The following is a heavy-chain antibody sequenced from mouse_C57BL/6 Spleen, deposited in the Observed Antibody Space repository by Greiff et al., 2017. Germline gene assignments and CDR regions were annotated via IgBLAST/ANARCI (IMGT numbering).Heavy chain of an antibody. J-gene: IGHJ1*03. CDR3: ARYYGSSHTYWYVDV. D-gene: IGHD1-1*01. Sequence: QVQLQQSGAELVMPGASVKLSCKASGYTFTSYWMHWVKQRPGQGLEWIGEIDPSDSYTNYNQKFKGKSTLTVDKSSSTAYMQLSSLTSEDSAVYYCARYYGSSHTYWYVDVWGTGTTVTVSS. CDR2: IDPSDSYT. V-gene: IGHV1-69*01. CDR1: GYTFTSYW.